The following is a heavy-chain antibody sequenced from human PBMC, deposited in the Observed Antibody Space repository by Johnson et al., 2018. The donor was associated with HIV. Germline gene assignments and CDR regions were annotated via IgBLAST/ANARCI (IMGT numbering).Heavy chain of an antibody. CDR3: AKDIGDGYNRWGVVDM. V-gene: IGHV3-33*06. D-gene: IGHD5-24*01. CDR1: GFIFSSYG. Sequence: QMQLVESGGGVVQPGRSLRLSCAASGFIFSSYGMHWVRQAPGKGLEWVAAIWHDGSNKYYADSVKGRFTISRDNSKNTVHLQMNSLRAEDTAGYHCAKDIGDGYNRWGVVDMWGPGIMVTVSS. CDR2: IWHDGSNK. J-gene: IGHJ3*02.